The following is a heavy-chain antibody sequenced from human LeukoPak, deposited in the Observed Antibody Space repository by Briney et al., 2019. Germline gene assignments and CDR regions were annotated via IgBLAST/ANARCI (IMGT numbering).Heavy chain of an antibody. V-gene: IGHV3-9*01. CDR1: GFTFDDYA. Sequence: GGSLRLSCAASGFTFDDYAMHWVRQALGKGLEWVSGISWNGGGIDYADSVKGRYTISRDNAKNSLYLQMNSLRTEDTALYYCAKVESYSYGYFEYWGQGVLVTVSS. CDR3: AKVESYSYGYFEY. J-gene: IGHJ4*02. CDR2: ISWNGGGI. D-gene: IGHD5-18*01.